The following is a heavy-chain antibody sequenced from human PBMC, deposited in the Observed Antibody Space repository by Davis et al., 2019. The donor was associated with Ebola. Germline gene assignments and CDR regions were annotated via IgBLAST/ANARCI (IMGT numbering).Heavy chain of an antibody. D-gene: IGHD4-17*01. J-gene: IGHJ4*02. V-gene: IGHV3-74*01. CDR3: ARAMTTLTTIGC. CDR2: INSDGSST. CDR1: GFTFSSYW. Sequence: HTGGSLRLSCAASGFTFSSYWMHWVRQAPGKGLVWVSRINSDGSSTSYADSVKGRFTISRDNSKNTLYLQMNSLRTEDTAVYYCARAMTTLTTIGCWGQGTLVTVSS.